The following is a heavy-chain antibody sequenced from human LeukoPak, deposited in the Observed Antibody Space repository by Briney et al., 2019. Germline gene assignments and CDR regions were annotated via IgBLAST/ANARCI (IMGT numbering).Heavy chain of an antibody. J-gene: IGHJ4*02. D-gene: IGHD5-12*01. V-gene: IGHV3-11*01. CDR1: GFSFSDHY. Sequence: GGSLRLSCAASGFSFSDHYMSWFRQAPGKGLEWFSFIGYSGGPIYYADSVEGRFTISRDNSKNSLYLQMNSLRTEDTALYYCAKDINAGWGYSGYDHDYWGQGTLVTVSS. CDR2: IGYSGGPI. CDR3: AKDINAGWGYSGYDHDY.